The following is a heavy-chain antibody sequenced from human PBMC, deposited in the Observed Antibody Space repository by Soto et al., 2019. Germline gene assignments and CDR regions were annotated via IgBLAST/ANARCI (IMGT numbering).Heavy chain of an antibody. D-gene: IGHD3-3*01. CDR2: INAGNGNT. Sequence: GASVKVSCKASGCTFTSYAIHWLRQAPGQRLEWMGWINAGNGNTKYSQKFQGRVTITRDTSASTAYMELSSLRSEDTAVYYCARDVRDFWSGYYYYYMDVWGKGTTVTVSS. CDR3: ARDVRDFWSGYYYYYMDV. V-gene: IGHV1-3*01. CDR1: GCTFTSYA. J-gene: IGHJ6*03.